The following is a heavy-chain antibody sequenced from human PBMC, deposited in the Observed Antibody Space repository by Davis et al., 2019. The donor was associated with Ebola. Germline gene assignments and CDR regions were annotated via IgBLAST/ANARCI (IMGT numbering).Heavy chain of an antibody. J-gene: IGHJ5*02. Sequence: SVKVSCKASAVTFSSYAISWVRQAPGQGLEWMGGLIPIFGTANYAQKFQGRVTITADKSTSTAYMELRSLRSDDTAVYYCARTMGYDFWSGYHFGGFDPWGQGTLVTVSS. CDR2: LIPIFGTA. CDR1: AVTFSSYA. CDR3: ARTMGYDFWSGYHFGGFDP. D-gene: IGHD3-3*01. V-gene: IGHV1-69*06.